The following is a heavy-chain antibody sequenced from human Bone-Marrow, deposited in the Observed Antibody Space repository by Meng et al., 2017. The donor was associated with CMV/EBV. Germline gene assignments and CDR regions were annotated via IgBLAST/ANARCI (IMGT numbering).Heavy chain of an antibody. CDR2: TYYRSKWYN. CDR1: DSVSSNSAA. D-gene: IGHD1-26*01. V-gene: IGHV6-1*01. CDR3: ANLHSGNHLDRDY. Sequence: DSVSSNSAAWTWIRQSPSRGLEWLERTYYRSKWYNNYAVSVKSRVTIDPDTSRNQFSLQLNSVTPEDTAVYYCANLHSGNHLDRDYWGQGTLVTVSS. J-gene: IGHJ4*02.